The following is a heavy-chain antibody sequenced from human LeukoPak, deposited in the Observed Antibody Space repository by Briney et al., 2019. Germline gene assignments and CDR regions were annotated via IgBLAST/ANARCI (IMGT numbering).Heavy chain of an antibody. CDR2: IYHSGST. Sequence: SETLSLTCAVSGGSISSGGYSWSWIRQPPGKGLEWIGYIYHSGSTYYNPSLKSRVTISVDRSKNQFSLKLSSVTAADTAVYYCARVAAAGPYNWFDPWGQGTLVTVS. CDR3: ARVAAAGPYNWFDP. J-gene: IGHJ5*02. CDR1: GGSISSGGYS. V-gene: IGHV4-30-2*01. D-gene: IGHD6-13*01.